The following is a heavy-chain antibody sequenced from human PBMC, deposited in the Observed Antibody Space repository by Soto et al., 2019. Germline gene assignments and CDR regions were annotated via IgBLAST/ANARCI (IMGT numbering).Heavy chain of an antibody. CDR1: GYTFTGYY. Sequence: ASVKVSCKASGYTFTGYYMHWVRQAPGQGLEWMGWINPNSGGTNYAQKFQGRVTMTRDTSISTAYMELSRLRSDDTAVYYCARQYYDFWSGYGNWFDTWGQGTLVTVSS. D-gene: IGHD3-3*01. J-gene: IGHJ5*02. CDR2: INPNSGGT. CDR3: ARQYYDFWSGYGNWFDT. V-gene: IGHV1-2*02.